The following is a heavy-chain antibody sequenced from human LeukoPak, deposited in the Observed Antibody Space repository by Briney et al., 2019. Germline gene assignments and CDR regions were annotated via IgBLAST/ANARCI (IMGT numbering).Heavy chain of an antibody. CDR3: ARDDGTYSGIFDY. D-gene: IGHD4-23*01. J-gene: IGHJ4*02. Sequence: SETLSLTCAVYGGSFSSYYWGWIRQPPGKGLEWIGSIHYSGSTYYNPSLKSRVTISVDTSKNQFSLKLSSVTAADTAVYYCARDDGTYSGIFDYWGQGTLVTVSS. CDR2: IHYSGST. V-gene: IGHV4-39*07. CDR1: GGSFSSYY.